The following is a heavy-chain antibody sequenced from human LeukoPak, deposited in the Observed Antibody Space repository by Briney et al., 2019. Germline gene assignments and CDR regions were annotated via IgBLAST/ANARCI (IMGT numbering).Heavy chain of an antibody. J-gene: IGHJ4*02. V-gene: IGHV1-18*01. Sequence: ASVKVSCKASGGTFSSYAISWVRQAPGQGLEWMGWISAYNGNTNYAQKLQGRVTMTTDTSTSTAYMELRSLRSDDTAVYYCARENKPITIFGPRRCYFDYWGQGTLVIVSS. CDR1: GGTFSSYA. D-gene: IGHD3-3*01. CDR2: ISAYNGNT. CDR3: ARENKPITIFGPRRCYFDY.